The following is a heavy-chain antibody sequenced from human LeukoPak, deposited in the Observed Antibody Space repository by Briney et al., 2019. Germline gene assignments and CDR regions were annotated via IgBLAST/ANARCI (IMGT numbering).Heavy chain of an antibody. CDR1: GYTFTGYY. CDR3: ASGTMVQGARDLY. V-gene: IGHV1-2*02. CDR2: INPNSGGT. D-gene: IGHD3-10*01. Sequence: ASVKVSCKASGYTFTGYYMHWVRQAPGQGLEWMGWINPNSGGTNYAQKFQGRVTMTRDTSISTAYMELSSLRSEDTAVYYCASGTMVQGARDLYWGQGTLVTVSS. J-gene: IGHJ4*02.